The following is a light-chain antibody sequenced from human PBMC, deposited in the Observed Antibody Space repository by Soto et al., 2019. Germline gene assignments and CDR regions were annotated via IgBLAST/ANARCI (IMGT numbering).Light chain of an antibody. CDR3: SSYTTRSTYV. CDR1: SSDVGSYNR. V-gene: IGLV2-18*02. Sequence: QSVLTQPPSVSVSPGQSVTISCTGTSSDVGSYNRVSWYQQPPGTAPKLMIFEVSNRPSGVPDRFSGSKSGNTASLTISGLQAEDEADYYCSSYTTRSTYVFGTGTKVTVL. CDR2: EVS. J-gene: IGLJ1*01.